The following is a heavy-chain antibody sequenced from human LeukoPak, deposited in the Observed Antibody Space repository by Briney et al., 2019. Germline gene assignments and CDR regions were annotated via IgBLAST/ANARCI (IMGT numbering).Heavy chain of an antibody. Sequence: PGGSLRLSCAASGISFSNYSMNWVRQAPGKGLEWVSLISSSRFIYYGDSVKGRFTISRDNAKNSLFLQMNSLRAEDTAVYYCARGGDHPTFLFQYMDVWGKGTTVTVSS. V-gene: IGHV3-21*06. J-gene: IGHJ6*03. CDR2: ISSSRFI. CDR3: ARGGDHPTFLFQYMDV. D-gene: IGHD3-16*01. CDR1: GISFSNYS.